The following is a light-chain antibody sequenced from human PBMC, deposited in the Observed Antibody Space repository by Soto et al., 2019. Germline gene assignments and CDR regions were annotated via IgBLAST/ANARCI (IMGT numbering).Light chain of an antibody. CDR3: SSYTSSSTLHVV. CDR1: SSDVGGYNY. V-gene: IGLV2-14*01. CDR2: EVS. Sequence: QSALTQPASVSGSPGQSIIISCIGTSSDVGGYNYVSWYQQHPGKAPKLMIYEVSNRPSGVSNRFSGSKSGNTASLTISGLQAEDEADYYCSSYTSSSTLHVVFGGGAKLTVL. J-gene: IGLJ2*01.